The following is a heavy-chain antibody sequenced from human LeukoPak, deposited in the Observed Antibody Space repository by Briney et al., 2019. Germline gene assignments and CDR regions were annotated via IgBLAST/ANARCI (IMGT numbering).Heavy chain of an antibody. CDR2: STGRGGST. CDR3: AKDPRPMTTVKNYYYYYMDV. CDR1: GFTFSSYA. Sequence: GGSVRLSCAASGFTFSSYAMSWVRQAPGKGLEWISASTGRGGSTYYADSVKGRFTISRDNAKNTLYLQMNSLRAEDTAVYYCAKDPRPMTTVKNYYYYYMDVWGKGTTVTVSS. D-gene: IGHD4-17*01. J-gene: IGHJ6*03. V-gene: IGHV3-23*01.